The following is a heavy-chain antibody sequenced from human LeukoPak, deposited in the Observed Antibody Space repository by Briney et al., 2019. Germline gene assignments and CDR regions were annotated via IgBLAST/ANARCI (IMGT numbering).Heavy chain of an antibody. V-gene: IGHV3-21*01. CDR2: ISSTSMYI. J-gene: IGHJ6*03. Sequence: PGGSLRLSCAASGFTFGIYSMTWVRQAPGEGLEWVSSISSTSMYIYYADSMRGRFTNSRDNAENSLFLQIDSLGVEDTAVYSCARVAAGAEAHTLHYHYMDVWGKGTTLTVSS. CDR3: ARVAAGAEAHTLHYHYMDV. CDR1: GFTFGIYS. D-gene: IGHD6-13*01.